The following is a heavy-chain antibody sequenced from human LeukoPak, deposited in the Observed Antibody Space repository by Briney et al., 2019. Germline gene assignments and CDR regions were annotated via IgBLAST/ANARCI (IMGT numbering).Heavy chain of an antibody. CDR3: ARARGVDWFDS. CDR2: TYYRSKWYN. Sequence: QTLPLTFAISRGSVSSNTAAWGWIRQSPATGLEWLGGTYYRSKWYNDYAGSVKSRITINPDTSKDQFSLQLNSVTPEDTAIYYCARARGVDWFDSWGQGTLVTVSS. D-gene: IGHD3-10*01. J-gene: IGHJ5*02. V-gene: IGHV6-1*01. CDR1: RGSVSSNTAA.